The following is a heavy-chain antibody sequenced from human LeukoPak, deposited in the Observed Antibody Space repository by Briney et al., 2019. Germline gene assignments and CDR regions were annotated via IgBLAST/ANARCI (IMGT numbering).Heavy chain of an antibody. Sequence: SETLSLTCTVSGGSIGPYYWSWIRESPGKGLEWIGYIYVTGTRYNPYLQSRVTISVDRSRNQFFLKMSSVTAADTAVYYCARHIGGGIEDMDVWGKGTKVIVSS. D-gene: IGHD3-16*02. J-gene: IGHJ6*03. V-gene: IGHV4-59*08. CDR1: GGSIGPYY. CDR2: IYVTGT. CDR3: ARHIGGGIEDMDV.